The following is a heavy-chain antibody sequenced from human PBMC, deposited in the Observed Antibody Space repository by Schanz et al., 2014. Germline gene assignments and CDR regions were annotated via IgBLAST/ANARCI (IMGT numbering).Heavy chain of an antibody. J-gene: IGHJ6*02. V-gene: IGHV3-74*01. CDR2: TSNDGSFT. D-gene: IGHD1-26*01. Sequence: EVQLVESGGGLVKPGGSLRLSCAASGFTFSDSWMHWVRQAPGKGLVWVSRTSNDGSFTTFADSVKGRFTISRDNAKNTLYLQMNSLRAEDTALYYCAKDSRGSSFDMDVWGQGTTVTVSS. CDR3: AKDSRGSSFDMDV. CDR1: GFTFSDSW.